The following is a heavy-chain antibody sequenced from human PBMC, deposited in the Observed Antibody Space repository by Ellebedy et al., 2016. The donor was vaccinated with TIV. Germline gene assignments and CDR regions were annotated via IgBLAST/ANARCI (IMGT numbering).Heavy chain of an antibody. J-gene: IGHJ5*02. CDR1: GFTFHSYG. V-gene: IGHV3-30*02. CDR2: IRYDGSDK. D-gene: IGHD3-10*01. CDR3: AKVLFAFGEFESPFDP. Sequence: GGSLRLSCAASGFTFHSYGMHWVRQAPGKGLEWVTFIRYDGSDKYYADSVKGRFTVSRDNSNNTLTLQMNSLRLEDTAVYYCAKVLFAFGEFESPFDPWGQGTLVIVPS.